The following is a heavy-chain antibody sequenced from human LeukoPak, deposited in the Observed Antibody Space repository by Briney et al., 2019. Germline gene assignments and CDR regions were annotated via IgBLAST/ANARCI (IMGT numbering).Heavy chain of an antibody. CDR1: GFTFSSYA. CDR3: TTIPPGYCSSTTCYAYFDY. D-gene: IGHD2-2*01. V-gene: IGHV3-15*07. Sequence: GGSLRLSCAASGFTFSSYAMHWVRQAPGKGLEWVGRIKSKTDGGTTDYAAPVKGRFTISRDDSKNTLYLQMNSLKTEDTAVYYCTTIPPGYCSSTTCYAYFDYWGLGTLVTVSS. CDR2: IKSKTDGGTT. J-gene: IGHJ4*02.